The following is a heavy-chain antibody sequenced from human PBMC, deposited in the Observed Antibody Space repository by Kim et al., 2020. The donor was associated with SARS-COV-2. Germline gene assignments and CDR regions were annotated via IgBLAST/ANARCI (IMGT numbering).Heavy chain of an antibody. J-gene: IGHJ4*02. CDR3: ASTIAALFDY. V-gene: IGHV1-46*01. CDR2: ST. Sequence: STSYAQKFQGRVTMTRDTSTSTVYMELSSLRSEDTAVYYCASTIAALFDYWGQGTLVTVSS. D-gene: IGHD6-6*01.